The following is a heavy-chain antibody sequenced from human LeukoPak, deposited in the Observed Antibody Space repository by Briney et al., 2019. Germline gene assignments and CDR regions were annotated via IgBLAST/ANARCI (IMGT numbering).Heavy chain of an antibody. CDR3: ARSTVTTFGGFDS. CDR2: IGGGGENK. D-gene: IGHD4-17*01. CDR1: GFTFSSYG. V-gene: IGHV3-23*01. J-gene: IGHJ4*02. Sequence: GGSLRLSCAASGFTFSSYGMHWVRQAPGRGPEWVSSIGGGGENKYYGDSVKGRFTISRDNSKNTLYLQMNSLRAEDTAMYYCARSTVTTFGGFDSWGQGTLVAVSS.